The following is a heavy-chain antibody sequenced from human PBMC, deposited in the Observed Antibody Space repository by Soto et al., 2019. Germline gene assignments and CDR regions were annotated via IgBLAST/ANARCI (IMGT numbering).Heavy chain of an antibody. J-gene: IGHJ4*02. CDR1: GGSINKDY. V-gene: IGHV4-59*01. CDR2: ISYNGRT. Sequence: QVQLQESGPGLVKPSETLSLTCTVSGGSINKDYWTWIRQPPGKGLEWLGYISYNGRTEYSPSLKSRLSFSVDTSKTQFSLRLTSMTAADTAKYFCARLPDITGWPFDSWGQGTLVAVSS. D-gene: IGHD6-19*01. CDR3: ARLPDITGWPFDS.